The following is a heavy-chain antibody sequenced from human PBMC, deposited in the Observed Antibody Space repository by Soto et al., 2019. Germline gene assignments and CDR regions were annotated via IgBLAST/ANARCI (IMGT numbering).Heavy chain of an antibody. J-gene: IGHJ6*02. Sequence: PVGSLRLSCAASGFTFSSYGMHWVRQAPGKGLEWVADISYDGSNKYYADSVKGRFTISRDNAKNSLYLQMNSLRAEDTAVYYCARELDGIDVWGQGTTVTVSS. CDR1: GFTFSSYG. CDR2: ISYDGSNK. CDR3: ARELDGIDV. V-gene: IGHV3-33*08.